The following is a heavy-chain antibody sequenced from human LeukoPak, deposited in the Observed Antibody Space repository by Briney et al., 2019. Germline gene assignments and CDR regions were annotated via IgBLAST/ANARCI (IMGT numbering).Heavy chain of an antibody. CDR1: GFTFSSYA. CDR2: ISGSGGST. CDR3: AKSKQWLVREAFDY. V-gene: IGHV3-23*01. Sequence: GGSQRLSCAASGFTFSSYAMSWVRQAPGKGLEWVLAISGSGGSTYYADSVKGRFTISRDNSKNTLYLQMNSLRAEDTAVYYCAKSKQWLVREAFDYWGQGTLVTVSS. J-gene: IGHJ4*02. D-gene: IGHD6-19*01.